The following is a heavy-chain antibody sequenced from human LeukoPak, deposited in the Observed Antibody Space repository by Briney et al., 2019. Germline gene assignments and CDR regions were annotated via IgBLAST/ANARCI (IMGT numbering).Heavy chain of an antibody. D-gene: IGHD3-10*01. J-gene: IGHJ4*02. CDR2: VNPNSGNT. Sequence: GASVKVSCKASGYTFTSYDINWVRQATGQGLEWMGWVNPNSGNTGYAQKFQGRVTMTRNTSISTAYMELSSLRSEDTAVYYCARGPHYYGSGSYYQFDYWGQGTLVTVSS. CDR3: ARGPHYYGSGSYYQFDY. V-gene: IGHV1-8*01. CDR1: GYTFTSYD.